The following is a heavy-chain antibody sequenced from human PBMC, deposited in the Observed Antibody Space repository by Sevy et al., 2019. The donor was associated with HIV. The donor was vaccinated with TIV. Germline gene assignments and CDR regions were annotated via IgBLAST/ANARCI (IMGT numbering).Heavy chain of an antibody. J-gene: IGHJ4*02. Sequence: GGSLRLSCAASGFTFSDYAIHWVRQAPGKGLEWLAVISYHGRNQFYEDSVRGRFTISRDDSNNTVYLQMNSLRPDDTAVYYCARKQFVLPFDYWGQGTLVTVSS. CDR1: GFTFSDYA. CDR3: ARKQFVLPFDY. CDR2: ISYHGRNQ. V-gene: IGHV3-30*04. D-gene: IGHD6-6*01.